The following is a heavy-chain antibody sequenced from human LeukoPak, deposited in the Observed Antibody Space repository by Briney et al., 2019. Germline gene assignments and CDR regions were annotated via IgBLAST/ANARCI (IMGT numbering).Heavy chain of an antibody. J-gene: IGHJ4*02. CDR1: GFSVSSNY. CDR2: IYWDGST. D-gene: IGHD2-21*01. V-gene: IGHV3-53*01. Sequence: TGGSLRLSCAASGFSVSSNYMSWVRQAPGKGLEWVSVIYWDGSTYHADSVKGRFTISRDNSKNTLYLQMNNLRAEDTAVYHCARDIFLGRSGYFEYWGQGTLVTVST. CDR3: ARDIFLGRSGYFEY.